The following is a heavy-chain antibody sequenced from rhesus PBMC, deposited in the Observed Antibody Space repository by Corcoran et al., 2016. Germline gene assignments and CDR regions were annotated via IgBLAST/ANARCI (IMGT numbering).Heavy chain of an antibody. V-gene: IGHV4S14*01. CDR1: GGSISVYHY. Sequence: QVQLQESGPGLVKPSETLSLTCAVSGGSISVYHYCSWIRQPPGKGLEWIGSIYGSVGSNYLNPSLSSRVTQAVDKSKKQFSLKLSSVTAADTAVYYGASSLGAYWGQGVLVTVSS. CDR3: ASSLGAY. D-gene: IGHD1-44*02. CDR2: IYGSVGSN. J-gene: IGHJ4*01.